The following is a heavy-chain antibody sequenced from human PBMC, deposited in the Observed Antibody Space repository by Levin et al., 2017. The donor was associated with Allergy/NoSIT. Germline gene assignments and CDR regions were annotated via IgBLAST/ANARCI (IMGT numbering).Heavy chain of an antibody. Sequence: SETLSLTCTVSGASISTGDYYWNWIRQHPGTGLEWIGYIYYSGSTYYNPSLKSRVTLSLDTSENQFSLRLSSVTAADTAVYYCALFTAAFDSWGQGTLVTVSS. V-gene: IGHV4-31*03. D-gene: IGHD5-18*01. CDR2: IYYSGST. J-gene: IGHJ4*02. CDR1: GASISTGDYY. CDR3: ALFTAAFDS.